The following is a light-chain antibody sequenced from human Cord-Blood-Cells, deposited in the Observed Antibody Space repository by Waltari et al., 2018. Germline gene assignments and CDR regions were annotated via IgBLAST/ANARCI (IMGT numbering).Light chain of an antibody. CDR2: DVS. J-gene: IGLJ2*01. CDR3: CSYAASYTFVV. V-gene: IGLV2-11*01. Sequence: SALTQPRSVSGSPGQAVPISCTGTSSDVGGYDCVFWYQQHPGKAPKLMIYDVSKPPSGVPDRFSGSKAGNRASLTISGLQAEDEAEYYCCSYAASYTFVVCGGGTKLTVL. CDR1: SSDVGGYDC.